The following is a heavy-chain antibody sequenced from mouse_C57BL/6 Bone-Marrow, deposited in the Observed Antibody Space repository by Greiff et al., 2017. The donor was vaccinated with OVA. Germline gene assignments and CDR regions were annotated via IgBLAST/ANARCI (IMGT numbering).Heavy chain of an antibody. CDR1: GFTFSDYY. J-gene: IGHJ4*01. CDR3: TRGLLRGSYAMDY. D-gene: IGHD1-1*01. Sequence: EVQVVESGGGLVQPGGSLKLSCAASGFTFSDYYMYWVRQTPEKRLEWVAYISNGGGSTYYPDTVKGRFTITRNNATNTLYLQMSRLKSEDTAMYYCTRGLLRGSYAMDYWGQGTSVTVSS. V-gene: IGHV5-12*01. CDR2: ISNGGGST.